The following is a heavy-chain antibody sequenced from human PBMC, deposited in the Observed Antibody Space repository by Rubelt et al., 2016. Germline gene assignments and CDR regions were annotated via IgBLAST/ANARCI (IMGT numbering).Heavy chain of an antibody. D-gene: IGHD6-13*01. CDR3: ASRQQLVLNGDFDL. J-gene: IGHJ2*01. V-gene: IGHV4-39*01. CDR1: GGSISSSSYY. CDR2: IYYSGST. Sequence: QLQLQESGPGLVKPSETLSLTCTVSGGSISSSSYYWGWIRQPPGKGLEWIGSIYYSGSTYYNPSVRSGVTISVDTSKNQLALRLSSVTAADTAVYYCASRQQLVLNGDFDLWGRGTLVTVSS.